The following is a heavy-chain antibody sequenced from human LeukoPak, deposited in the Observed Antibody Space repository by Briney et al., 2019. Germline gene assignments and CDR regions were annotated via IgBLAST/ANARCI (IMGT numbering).Heavy chain of an antibody. CDR2: ISSSGGST. V-gene: IGHV3-23*01. CDR3: AKHLYYDSGAYHTLSSFDY. D-gene: IGHD3-22*01. J-gene: IGHJ4*02. Sequence: GGSLRLSCAASGFTFSNYAMSWVRQAPGKGLEWVSVISSSGGSTYYADSVKGRFTISRDNSKNTLYVQMNSLRAEDTAVYYCAKHLYYDSGAYHTLSSFDYWGQGTLVTVSA. CDR1: GFTFSNYA.